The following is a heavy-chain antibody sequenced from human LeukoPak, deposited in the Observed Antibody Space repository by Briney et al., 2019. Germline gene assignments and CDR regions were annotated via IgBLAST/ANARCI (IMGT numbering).Heavy chain of an antibody. V-gene: IGHV4-59*12. CDR2: IYYSGST. Sequence: SETLSLTCTVSGGSISSYYWSWIRQPPGKGLEWIGYIYYSGSTNYSPSLKSRVTISVDTSKNQFSLKLSSVTAADTAVYYCGREGIPYSPSPYYFDYWGQGNLVTVSS. CDR1: GGSISSYY. CDR3: GREGIPYSPSPYYFDY. D-gene: IGHD3-9*01. J-gene: IGHJ4*02.